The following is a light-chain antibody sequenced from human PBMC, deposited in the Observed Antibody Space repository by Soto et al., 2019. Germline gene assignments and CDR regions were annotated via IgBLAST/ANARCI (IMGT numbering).Light chain of an antibody. CDR3: QQLNPFSRT. CDR2: KAS. CDR1: QTIGTW. J-gene: IGKJ2*01. Sequence: DIQLTQSPSTLSASVGDRVIITCRASQTIGTWLAWYQERPGKATKLLIYKASTLERGVPSRFSGSGSGTEFTLSISNLQPEDFATYYCQQLNPFSRTFGPGTKLEI. V-gene: IGKV1-5*03.